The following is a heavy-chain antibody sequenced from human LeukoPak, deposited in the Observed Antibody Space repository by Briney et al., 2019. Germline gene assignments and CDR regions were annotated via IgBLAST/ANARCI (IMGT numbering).Heavy chain of an antibody. CDR3: ASKDPGYCSGGSCYRDAFDI. D-gene: IGHD2-15*01. CDR2: INLSRGST. Sequence: ASVKVSCKAAGYTDTSYYMHWVRQAPGQGLGGMGIINLSRGSTSYAQKFQGRVTMTRDMSTSTVYMELSSLKSEDTAVYYCASKDPGYCSGGSCYRDAFDIWGQGTMVTVSS. J-gene: IGHJ3*02. V-gene: IGHV1-46*01. CDR1: GYTDTSYY.